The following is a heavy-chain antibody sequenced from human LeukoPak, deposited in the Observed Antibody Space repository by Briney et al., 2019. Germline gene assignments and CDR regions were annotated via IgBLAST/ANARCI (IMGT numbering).Heavy chain of an antibody. Sequence: SETLSLTCTVSGGSISSYYWSWIRQPPGKRLEWIGYIYYSGSTNYNPSLKSRVTISVDTSKNQFSLKLSSVTAADTAVYYCARVGTYGSGSYLSWLDYWGQGTLVTVSS. CDR2: IYYSGST. CDR1: GGSISSYY. V-gene: IGHV4-59*01. D-gene: IGHD3-10*01. CDR3: ARVGTYGSGSYLSWLDY. J-gene: IGHJ4*02.